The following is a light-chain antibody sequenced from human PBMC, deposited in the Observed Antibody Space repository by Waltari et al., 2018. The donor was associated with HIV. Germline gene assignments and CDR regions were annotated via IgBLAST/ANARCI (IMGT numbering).Light chain of an antibody. CDR1: QKISYRSTRNAS. CDR2: LVS. Sequence: DITLTQTPDSMAVSMGSRAAMHSTSSQKISYRSTRNASLAWYQHKPRQPHKLLMFLVSVRASGVPDRFTGSGSETDFTLTINSVQAEDVAVYFCQQYYDKPLTFGRGTKVEI. J-gene: IGKJ4*01. CDR3: QQYYDKPLT. V-gene: IGKV4-1*01.